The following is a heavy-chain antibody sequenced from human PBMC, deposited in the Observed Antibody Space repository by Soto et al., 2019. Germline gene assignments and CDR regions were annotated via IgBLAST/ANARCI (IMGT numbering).Heavy chain of an antibody. V-gene: IGHV1-2*02. CDR3: GRGRSGELVVFY. D-gene: IGHD1-7*01. CDR2: ISPNSGGT. Sequence: QVQLVQSGAEVKKSGASVKVSCKASGYTFTGYYIHWVRQAPGQGLEWMGEISPNSGGTKYAQKFKGRVNMTRDTSITTVYMELSNLSPDDTAVYYCGRGRSGELVVFYWGQGTLVTVYS. CDR1: GYTFTGYY. J-gene: IGHJ4*02.